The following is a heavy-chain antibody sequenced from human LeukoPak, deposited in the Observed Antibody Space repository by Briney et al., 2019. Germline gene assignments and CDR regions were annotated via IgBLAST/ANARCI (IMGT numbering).Heavy chain of an antibody. CDR1: GFTFDDYA. CDR3: AKDWNYYDSSGYYGPFDY. V-gene: IGHV3-9*01. CDR2: ISWNSGSI. J-gene: IGHJ4*02. Sequence: GGSLRLSCAASGFTFDDYAMHWARQAPGKGLEWVSGISWNSGSIGYADSVKGRFTISRDNAKNSLYLQMNSLRAEDTALYYCAKDWNYYDSSGYYGPFDYWGQGTLVTVSS. D-gene: IGHD3-22*01.